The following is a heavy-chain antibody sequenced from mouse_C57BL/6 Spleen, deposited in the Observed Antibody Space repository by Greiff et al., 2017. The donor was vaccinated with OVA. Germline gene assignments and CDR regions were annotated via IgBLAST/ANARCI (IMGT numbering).Heavy chain of an antibody. CDR1: GYTFTSYW. J-gene: IGHJ4*01. V-gene: IGHV1-53*01. CDR3: ARSGGYYVNYAMDY. CDR2: INPSNGGT. D-gene: IGHD2-3*01. Sequence: QVNVKQPGPELVKPGASVKLSCKASGYTFTSYWMHWVKQRHGQGLEWIGNINPSNGGTNYNEKFKSKATLTVDKSSSTAYMQLSSLTSEDSAVYYCARSGGYYVNYAMDYWGQGTSVTVSS.